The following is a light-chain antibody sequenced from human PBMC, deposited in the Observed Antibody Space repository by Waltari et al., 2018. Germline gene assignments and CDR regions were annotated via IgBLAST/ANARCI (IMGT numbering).Light chain of an antibody. J-gene: IGKJ1*01. CDR1: QTIGTY. CDR3: QNHERLPAT. Sequence: LPQSPGTLSLSPGERATLSCRASQTIGTYLVWYQQKPGQPPRLLMYAASRRATGVPDRFSGSGSGTDFSLTISRLEPEDFAVYYCQNHERLPATFGQGTRVEIK. V-gene: IGKV3-20*01. CDR2: AAS.